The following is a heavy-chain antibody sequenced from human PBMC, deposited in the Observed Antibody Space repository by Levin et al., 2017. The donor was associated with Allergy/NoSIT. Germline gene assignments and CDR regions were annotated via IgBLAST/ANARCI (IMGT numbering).Heavy chain of an antibody. CDR1: GYTFTSYD. Sequence: ASVKVSCKASGYTFTSYDINWVRQATGQGLEWMGWMNPNSGNTGYAQKFQGRVTMTRNTSISTAYMELSSLRSEDTAVYYCARFRPLYYDFWSGYYYYGMDVWGQGTTVTVSS. J-gene: IGHJ6*02. D-gene: IGHD3-3*01. CDR2: MNPNSGNT. V-gene: IGHV1-8*01. CDR3: ARFRPLYYDFWSGYYYYGMDV.